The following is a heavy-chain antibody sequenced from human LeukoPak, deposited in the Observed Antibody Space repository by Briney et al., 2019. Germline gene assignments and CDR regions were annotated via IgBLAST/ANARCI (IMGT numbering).Heavy chain of an antibody. CDR3: ATQVAAAGYANWFDP. J-gene: IGHJ5*02. V-gene: IGHV4-34*01. CDR1: GGSFSGYY. CDR2: INHSGST. D-gene: IGHD6-13*01. Sequence: SETLSLTCAVYGGSFSGYYWSWIRQPPGKGLEWIGEINHSGSTNYNPSLKSRVTISVDTSKNQFSLKLSSVTAADTAVYYCATQVAAAGYANWFDPWGREPWSPSPQ.